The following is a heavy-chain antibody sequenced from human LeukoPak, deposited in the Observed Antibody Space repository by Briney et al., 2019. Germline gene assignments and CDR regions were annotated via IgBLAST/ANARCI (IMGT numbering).Heavy chain of an antibody. Sequence: ASVKVCCKASGYTFTRYAMNWVRQAPGQGLEWMGWINTNTRSPTYAQGFTGRVVFSLDTSVSTAYLQISSLKAEDTAVYYCARGAFDSRWASDIWGQGTMVTVSS. CDR1: GYTFTRYA. V-gene: IGHV7-4-1*02. CDR3: ARGAFDSRWASDI. D-gene: IGHD3-9*01. CDR2: INTNTRSP. J-gene: IGHJ3*02.